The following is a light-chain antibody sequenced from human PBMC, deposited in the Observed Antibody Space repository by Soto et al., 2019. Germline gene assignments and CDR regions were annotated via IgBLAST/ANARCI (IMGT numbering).Light chain of an antibody. CDR1: TGAVTSGHY. CDR2: DTR. CDR3: LLSYTDARLWV. J-gene: IGLJ3*02. V-gene: IGLV7-46*01. Sequence: QAVVTQEPSVTVSPGGTVTLTCVSSTGAVTSGHYPYWFQQKPGQAPRKLIYDTRNKLSWTPARFSGSLVGGKAALTLSGAQPEDEADYYCLLSYTDARLWVFGGGTKLTVL.